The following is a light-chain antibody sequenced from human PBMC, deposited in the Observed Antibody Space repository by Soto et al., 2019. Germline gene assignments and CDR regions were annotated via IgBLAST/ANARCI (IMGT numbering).Light chain of an antibody. CDR2: GAS. Sequence: EIVLTNSPGTLSLYPGERATLSCGASQSVTSNYLAWYQQKPGQAPRLLIFGASIRVTGIPDRFIGSGSGTDFTLTISRLEPEDFAVYYCQHYVTSLTTFGQGTTADIK. V-gene: IGKV3-20*01. J-gene: IGKJ1*01. CDR1: QSVTSNY. CDR3: QHYVTSLTT.